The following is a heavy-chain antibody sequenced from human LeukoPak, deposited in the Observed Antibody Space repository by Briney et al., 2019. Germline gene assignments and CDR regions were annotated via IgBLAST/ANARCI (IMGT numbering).Heavy chain of an antibody. V-gene: IGHV3-7*05. D-gene: IGHD3-22*01. Sequence: GGSLRLSCAASGFTFSSHWMTWVRQAPGKGLEWVANIKTDGSDKYYVDSVRGRFTISRDNAKNSVYLQMNGLRAEDTAMYYCATYYYNSGPCKDWGQGTLVTVSS. CDR1: GFTFSSHW. J-gene: IGHJ4*02. CDR2: IKTDGSDK. CDR3: ATYYYNSGPCKD.